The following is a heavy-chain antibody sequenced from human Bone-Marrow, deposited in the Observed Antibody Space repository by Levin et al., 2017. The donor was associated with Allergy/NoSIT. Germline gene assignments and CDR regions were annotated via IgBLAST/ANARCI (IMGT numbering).Heavy chain of an antibody. Sequence: AGGSLRLSCAASAFSFTNYAMSWVRQAPGKGLEWVSGINGSADSTYYADSVKGRFTISRDNSKNTLYLQMNSLRAEDTAVYYCAKDLRAVAGKGPFDYWGQGTLVTVSS. J-gene: IGHJ4*02. V-gene: IGHV3-23*01. D-gene: IGHD6-19*01. CDR3: AKDLRAVAGKGPFDY. CDR1: AFSFTNYA. CDR2: INGSADST.